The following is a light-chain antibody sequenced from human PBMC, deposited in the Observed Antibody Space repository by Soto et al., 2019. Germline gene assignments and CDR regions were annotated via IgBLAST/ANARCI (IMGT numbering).Light chain of an antibody. CDR3: HQYYNLPWT. CDR1: QDIHNF. J-gene: IGKJ1*01. V-gene: IGKV1-33*01. CDR2: DAS. Sequence: DSQMTQSPSSLSASVGDRVTITCQASQDIHNFLNWYQQKPGKAPKLLIYDASNLQTGVPSRFSGSGSGTDFTFSIGSLQPEDTGTYYCHQYYNLPWTLGHGTKVEIK.